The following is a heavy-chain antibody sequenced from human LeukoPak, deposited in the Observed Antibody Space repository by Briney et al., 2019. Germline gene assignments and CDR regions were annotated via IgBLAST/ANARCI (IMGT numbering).Heavy chain of an antibody. J-gene: IGHJ5*01. V-gene: IGHV1-2*02. D-gene: IGHD2-15*01. CDR1: GYIYSDYY. CDR2: INPNSGAT. Sequence: ASVRVSCKASGYIYSDYYIHWVRQAPGQGLEWMSWINPNSGATYYADTVQGGVTMARDKYTNTFYMQLSSLRSEDTAFYYYAGDDCSDVVAATDSW. CDR3: AGDDCSDVVAATDS.